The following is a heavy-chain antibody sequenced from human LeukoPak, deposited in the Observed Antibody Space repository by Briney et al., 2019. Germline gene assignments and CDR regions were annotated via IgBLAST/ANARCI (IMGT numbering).Heavy chain of an antibody. J-gene: IGHJ4*02. D-gene: IGHD6-19*01. Sequence: PSETLSLTCTVSGGSVRSYYWSWIRQPRGKGLEWIGYIYYSGSTNYNPSLKSRVTISVDTSKNQFSLKLSSVTAADTAVYYCARLYSSGWYYFDYWGQGTLVTVSS. V-gene: IGHV4-59*08. CDR3: ARLYSSGWYYFDY. CDR2: IYYSGST. CDR1: GGSVRSYY.